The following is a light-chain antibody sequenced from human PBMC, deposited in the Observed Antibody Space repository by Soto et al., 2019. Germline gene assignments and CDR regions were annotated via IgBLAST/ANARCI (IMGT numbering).Light chain of an antibody. V-gene: IGKV1-5*01. Sequence: DIQVTQSPPTLSASVGDRVTITCRCSQTISTWMAWYQQKPGKAPKLLVYDASTLQSGVASRFSGSGSGTEFTLIISGLQPDDSATYYCQQYTNTNNPWMFGQGTKVHIK. CDR3: QQYTNTNNPWM. J-gene: IGKJ1*01. CDR2: DAS. CDR1: QTISTW.